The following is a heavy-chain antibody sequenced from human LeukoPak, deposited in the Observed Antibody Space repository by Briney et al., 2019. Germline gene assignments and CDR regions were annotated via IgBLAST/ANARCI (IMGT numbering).Heavy chain of an antibody. CDR2: INAGNGNT. V-gene: IGHV1-3*01. D-gene: IGHD6-19*01. CDR1: GYTITSYA. Sequence: GASVKVSCKASGYTITSYAMHWVRQAPGQRLEWMGWINAGNGNTKYSQKFQGRVTITRDTSASTAYMELSSLRSEDTAVYYCARLVAVAGTDYWGQGTLVTVSS. J-gene: IGHJ4*02. CDR3: ARLVAVAGTDY.